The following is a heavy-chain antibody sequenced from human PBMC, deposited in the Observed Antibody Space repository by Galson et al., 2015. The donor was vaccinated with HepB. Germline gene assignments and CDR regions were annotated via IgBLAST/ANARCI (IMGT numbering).Heavy chain of an antibody. D-gene: IGHD1-26*01. V-gene: IGHV3-23*01. Sequence: SLRLSCAASGFTFSDYAMIWVRQAPGKGLEWVSDISGRGVITNYTDSVKGRFTISRDNFKNTLHLQMNSLRVEDTAVYYCAKDGERWEHPHHFDHWGQGALVIVSS. CDR1: GFTFSDYA. CDR2: ISGRGVIT. CDR3: AKDGERWEHPHHFDH. J-gene: IGHJ4*02.